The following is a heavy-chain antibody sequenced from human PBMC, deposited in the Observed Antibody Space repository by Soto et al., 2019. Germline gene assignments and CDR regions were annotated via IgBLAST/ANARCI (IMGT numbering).Heavy chain of an antibody. CDR2: ISYDGNTQ. V-gene: IGHV3-30*03. J-gene: IGHJ4*02. CDR1: GFSFVDYV. CDR3: VRPKRGWYTAFDF. D-gene: IGHD6-19*01. Sequence: QVQLVESGGGVVQPGKSLRLSCSASGFSFVDYVMHWVRQAPGKGLEWVAVISYDGNTQYYADSVKGRFTISRDNSKNALFLRINSLRLADTAVYYCVRPKRGWYTAFDFWGQGTLVAVSS.